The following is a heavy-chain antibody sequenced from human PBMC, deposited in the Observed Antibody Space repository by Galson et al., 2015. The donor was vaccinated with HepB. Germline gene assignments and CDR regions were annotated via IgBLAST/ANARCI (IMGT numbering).Heavy chain of an antibody. J-gene: IGHJ4*02. CDR3: ARDRPYYSDPSGYQLFDY. V-gene: IGHV3-30*03. Sequence: SLRLSCAASGFSFRSYAMYWVRQAPGKGLEWAAIISYDGNIRYYVDSVKGRFTISRDNSKNTLYLQLNSLRAENTAVYYCARDRPYYSDPSGYQLFDYWGQGTLVTVSS. CDR1: GFSFRSYA. D-gene: IGHD3-22*01. CDR2: ISYDGNIR.